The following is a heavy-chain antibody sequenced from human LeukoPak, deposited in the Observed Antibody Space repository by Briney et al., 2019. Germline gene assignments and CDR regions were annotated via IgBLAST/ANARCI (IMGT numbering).Heavy chain of an antibody. V-gene: IGHV3-66*01. CDR1: GFTVSRNY. CDR3: ARDRFSDYVWGSYRSPTGWFDP. CDR2: IYSGGST. Sequence: VGSLRLSCAASGFTVSRNYMSWVRQAPGKGLEWVSVIYSGGSTYYADSVKGRFTISRDNSKNTLYLQMNSLRAEDTAVYYCARDRFSDYVWGSYRSPTGWFDPWGQGTLVTVSS. D-gene: IGHD3-16*02. J-gene: IGHJ5*02.